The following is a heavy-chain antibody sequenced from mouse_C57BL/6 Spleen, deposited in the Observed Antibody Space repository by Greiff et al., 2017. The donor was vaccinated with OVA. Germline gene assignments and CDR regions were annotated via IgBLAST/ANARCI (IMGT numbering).Heavy chain of an antibody. D-gene: IGHD2-10*01. V-gene: IGHV1-55*01. CDR2: IYPGSGST. CDR1: GYTFTSYW. CDR3: ARPPTYYYAMDY. J-gene: IGHJ4*01. Sequence: VQLQQPGAELVKPGASVKMSCKASGYTFTSYWITWVKQRPGQGLEWIGDIYPGSGSTNYNEKFKSKATLTVDTSSSTAYMQLSSLTSEHSAVYYCARPPTYYYAMDYWGQGTSVTVSS.